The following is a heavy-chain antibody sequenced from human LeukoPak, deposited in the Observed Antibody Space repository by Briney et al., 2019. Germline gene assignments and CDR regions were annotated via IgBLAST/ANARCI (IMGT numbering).Heavy chain of an antibody. CDR2: MSSGSTYI. Sequence: KPGGSLRLSCAASGFTFSGYSMTWVRQAPGKGLEWVSSMSSGSTYIYYADSERGRFTIFGDTTKNSPYLLMNSLRADDTAVYYGSRDRPTGASRVFLVQWGQGTLVTVSS. D-gene: IGHD1-26*01. CDR3: SRDRPTGASRVFLVQ. CDR1: GFTFSGYS. V-gene: IGHV3-21*01. J-gene: IGHJ4*02.